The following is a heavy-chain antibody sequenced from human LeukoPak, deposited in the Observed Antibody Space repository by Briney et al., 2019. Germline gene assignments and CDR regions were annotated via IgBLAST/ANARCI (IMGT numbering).Heavy chain of an antibody. D-gene: IGHD1-26*01. J-gene: IGHJ6*03. V-gene: IGHV4-39*01. CDR2: IYYSGST. Sequence: PSETLSLTCTVSGGSISSSSYYWGWLRQPPGKGLEWIGSIYYSGSTYYNPSLKSRVTISVDTSKNQFSLKLSSVTAADTAVYYCARRMGPYYMDVWGKGTTVTVSS. CDR1: GGSISSSSYY. CDR3: ARRMGPYYMDV.